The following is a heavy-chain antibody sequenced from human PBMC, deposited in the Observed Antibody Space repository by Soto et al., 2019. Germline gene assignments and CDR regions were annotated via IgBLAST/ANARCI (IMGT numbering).Heavy chain of an antibody. CDR3: TTGLSNGYYNFDF. Sequence: PGGSLRLSYAASRFTFRDAWMSWIRQAPGKGLEWVGRIKREIDGGTTDYAAPVKGRFTISRDDSENTLYLQMNSLKTEDTAVYYCTTGLSNGYYNFDFWGQGT. CDR1: RFTFRDAW. J-gene: IGHJ4*02. D-gene: IGHD3-22*01. CDR2: IKREIDGGTT. V-gene: IGHV3-15*01.